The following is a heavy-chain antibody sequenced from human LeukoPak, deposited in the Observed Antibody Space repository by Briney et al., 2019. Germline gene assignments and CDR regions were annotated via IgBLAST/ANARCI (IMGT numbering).Heavy chain of an antibody. Sequence: GGSLRLSCAASGFTFSSYSMNWVRQAPGKGLEWVSSISSSSSYIYYADSVKGRFTISRDNAKNSLYLQMNSLRAEDTAVYYCARVELAQFPFDSWGQGTLVTVSS. CDR3: ARVELAQFPFDS. CDR1: GFTFSSYS. J-gene: IGHJ4*02. CDR2: ISSSSSYI. V-gene: IGHV3-21*01. D-gene: IGHD6-6*01.